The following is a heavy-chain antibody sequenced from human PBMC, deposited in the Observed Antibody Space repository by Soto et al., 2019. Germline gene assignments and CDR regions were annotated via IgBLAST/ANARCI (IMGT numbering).Heavy chain of an antibody. CDR1: GFIFSDYW. CDR3: ARDEDPSYYTYGMDV. J-gene: IGHJ6*02. CDR2: INYEGSST. Sequence: GGSLRLSCAASGFIFSDYWMHWVRQAPGEGLVWVSRINYEGSSTNYADFVRGRFTISRDNAKNTLYLEMNSLRAEDAAVYYCARDEDPSYYTYGMDVWGQGTTVTASS. D-gene: IGHD3-3*01. V-gene: IGHV3-74*01.